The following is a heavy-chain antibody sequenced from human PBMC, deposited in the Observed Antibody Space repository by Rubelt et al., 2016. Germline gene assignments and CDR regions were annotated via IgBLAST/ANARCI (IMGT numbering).Heavy chain of an antibody. CDR3: AKDSRSSGWYAGMDV. J-gene: IGHJ6*02. CDR1: GFTFSSYA. D-gene: IGHD6-19*01. CDR2: ISDSGGST. Sequence: EVQLVESGGGLVQPGKSLRLSCAASGFTFSSYAMSWVRQAPGKGLEWVSSISDSGGSTYYADSVKGRFTISRDNSKNTVYRQMNSLGAEDTAVYYYAKDSRSSGWYAGMDVWGQGTTVTVSS. V-gene: IGHV3-23*04.